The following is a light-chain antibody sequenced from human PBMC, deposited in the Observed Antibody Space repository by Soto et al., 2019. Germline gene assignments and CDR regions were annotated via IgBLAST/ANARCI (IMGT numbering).Light chain of an antibody. J-gene: IGKJ3*01. CDR2: KAS. CDR3: QQSYSTPHIT. V-gene: IGKV1-5*03. CDR1: QSISSW. Sequence: DIQMTQSPSTLSASVGDRVTITCRASQSISSWLAWYQQKPGKAPKLLIYKASSLESGVPSRFSGSGSGTDFTLTISSLQPEDFATYYCQQSYSTPHITFGPGTKVDIK.